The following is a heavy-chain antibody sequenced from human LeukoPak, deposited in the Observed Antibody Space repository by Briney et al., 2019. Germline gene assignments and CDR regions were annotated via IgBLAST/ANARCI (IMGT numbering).Heavy chain of an antibody. CDR1: GFTFSSYA. CDR3: AKVGTLAVTTEPYFDY. CDR2: ISYDGSNK. D-gene: IGHD4-17*01. Sequence: GGSLRLSCAASGFTFSSYAMHWVRQAPGKGLEWVAVISYDGSNKYYADSVKGRFTISRDNSKNTLYLQMNSLRAEDTAVYYCAKVGTLAVTTEPYFDYWGQGTLVTVSS. J-gene: IGHJ4*02. V-gene: IGHV3-30*04.